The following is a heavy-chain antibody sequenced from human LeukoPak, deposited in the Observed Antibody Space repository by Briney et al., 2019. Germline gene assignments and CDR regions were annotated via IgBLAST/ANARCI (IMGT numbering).Heavy chain of an antibody. CDR2: ISSSSSYI. CDR1: GFTFSSYS. D-gene: IGHD6-6*01. J-gene: IGHJ6*02. Sequence: GGSLRLSCAASGFTFSSYSMNWVRQAPGKGLEWVSSISSSSSYIYYADSVKGRFTISRDNAKNSLYLQMNSLRAEDTAVYYCVKPPIAARPSGRNYYYYYGMDVWGQGTTVTVSS. CDR3: VKPPIAARPSGRNYYYYYGMDV. V-gene: IGHV3-21*04.